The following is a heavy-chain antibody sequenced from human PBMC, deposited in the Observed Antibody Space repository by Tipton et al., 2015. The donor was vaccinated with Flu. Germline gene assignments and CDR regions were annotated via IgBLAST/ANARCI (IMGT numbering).Heavy chain of an antibody. J-gene: IGHJ4*02. CDR3: ARRYLDW. Sequence: SLRLSCAGSGFTFNGYWMSWIRQAPGKGLEWVANINQDGSVKYYVDSVKSRFTISRDNAKSSLYLQMNSLRVEDTAVYYCARRYLDWWGQGTLVTVSS. D-gene: IGHD2-15*01. V-gene: IGHV3-7*01. CDR1: GFTFNGYW. CDR2: INQDGSVK.